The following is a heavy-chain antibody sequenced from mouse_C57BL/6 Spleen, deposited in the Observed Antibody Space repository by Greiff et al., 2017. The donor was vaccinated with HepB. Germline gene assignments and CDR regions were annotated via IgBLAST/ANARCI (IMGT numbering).Heavy chain of an antibody. J-gene: IGHJ3*01. CDR2: IDPNSGGT. Sequence: QVQLKQPGAELVKPGASVKLSCKASGYTFTSYWMHWVKQRPGRGLEWIGRIDPNSGGTKYNEKFKSKATLTVDKPSSTAYMQLSSLTSEDSAVYYCAREDYDYPFAYWGQGTLVTVSA. D-gene: IGHD2-4*01. CDR1: GYTFTSYW. CDR3: AREDYDYPFAY. V-gene: IGHV1-72*01.